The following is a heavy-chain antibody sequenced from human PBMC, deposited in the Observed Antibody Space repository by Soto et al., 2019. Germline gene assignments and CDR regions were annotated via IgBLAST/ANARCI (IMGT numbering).Heavy chain of an antibody. V-gene: IGHV3-7*01. CDR1: GFNFSSYW. CDR2: IKQDGSEK. Sequence: PGGSLRLSCAASGFNFSSYWMSLVRKAPGKGLEWVANIKQDGSEKYYVDSVKGRFTISRDNAKNSLYLQMNSLRAEDTAVYYCARDVEWTFWFDPWGQGTLVTV. D-gene: IGHD3-3*01. J-gene: IGHJ5*02. CDR3: ARDVEWTFWFDP.